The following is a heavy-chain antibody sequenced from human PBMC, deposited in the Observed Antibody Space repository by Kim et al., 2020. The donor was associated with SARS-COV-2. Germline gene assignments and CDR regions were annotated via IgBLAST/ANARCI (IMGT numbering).Heavy chain of an antibody. J-gene: IGHJ4*02. CDR2: ISYDGSNK. CDR1: GFTFSSYA. Sequence: GGSLRLSCAASGFTFSSYAMHWVRQAPGKGLEWVAVISYDGSNKYYADSVKGRFTISRDNSKNTLYLQMNSLRAEDTAVYYCARGGGGEYSSTWDYWGQGTLVTVSS. V-gene: IGHV3-30-3*01. CDR3: ARGGGGEYSSTWDY. D-gene: IGHD6-6*01.